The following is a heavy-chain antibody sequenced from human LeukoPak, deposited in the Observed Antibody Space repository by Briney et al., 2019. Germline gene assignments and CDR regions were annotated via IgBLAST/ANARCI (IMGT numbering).Heavy chain of an antibody. J-gene: IGHJ4*02. V-gene: IGHV1-69*05. CDR2: IIPIFGTA. CDR1: GGTFSSYA. CDR3: ARIIAAAGTAADY. D-gene: IGHD6-13*01. Sequence: GASVKVSCKASGGTFSSYAISWVRQAPGQGLEWMGGIIPIFGTANYAQKFQGRVTITTDESTSTAYMELSSLRSEDTAVYYCARIIAAAGTAADYWGQGTLVTVSS.